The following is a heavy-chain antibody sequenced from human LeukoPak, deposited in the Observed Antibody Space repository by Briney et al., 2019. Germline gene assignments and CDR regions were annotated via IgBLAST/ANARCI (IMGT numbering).Heavy chain of an antibody. CDR1: GFTFSNYW. Sequence: GGSLRLSCAASGFTFSNYWMHWVRQAPGKGLVWVSNINSDESTTNYADSVKGRFTISRDNAKNSLYLQMNSLRAEDTAVYYCARGPLAVAGLLPDDYWGQGTLVTVSS. D-gene: IGHD6-19*01. CDR2: INSDESTT. CDR3: ARGPLAVAGLLPDDY. J-gene: IGHJ4*02. V-gene: IGHV3-74*01.